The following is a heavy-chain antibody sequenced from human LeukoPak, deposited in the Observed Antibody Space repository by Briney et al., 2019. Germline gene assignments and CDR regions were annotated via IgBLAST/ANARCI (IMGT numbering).Heavy chain of an antibody. Sequence: SETLSLTCTVSGGSISTYYWSWIRQPAGKGLEWIGRMYTSGTTKYNPSLKSRVTISVDTSKNQFSLKLSSVTAADTAVYYCARHYISGYFFDYWGQGTLVTVSS. J-gene: IGHJ4*02. CDR1: GGSISTYY. CDR3: ARHYISGYFFDY. D-gene: IGHD3-10*01. V-gene: IGHV4-4*07. CDR2: MYTSGTT.